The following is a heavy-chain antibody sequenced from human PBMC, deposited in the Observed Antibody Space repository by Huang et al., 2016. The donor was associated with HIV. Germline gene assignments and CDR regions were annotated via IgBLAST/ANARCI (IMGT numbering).Heavy chain of an antibody. D-gene: IGHD5-12*01. CDR1: GFSFANYA. Sequence: QVQLVESGGGVVQPGRSLRLSCAASGFSFANYAMHWVRQAPGKRLEWLTFISKYGSSRYYADSVKGRFTISRDNFKNALYLQMNRLRGDDTAVYYCTREYTVAGAFDLWGQGTMVTVSS. J-gene: IGHJ3*01. CDR3: TREYTVAGAFDL. CDR2: ISKYGSSR. V-gene: IGHV3-30-3*01.